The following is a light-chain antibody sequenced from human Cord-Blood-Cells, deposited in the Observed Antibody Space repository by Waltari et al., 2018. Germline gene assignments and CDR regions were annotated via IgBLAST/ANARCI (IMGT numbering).Light chain of an antibody. Sequence: QSPLTQPASVSGSPGQSITISCTATSSDVGSYTLVSWYQQHPGKAHKLMIYEVSKRPSGVSNRFSGSKSGNTASLTISGLQAEDEADYYCCSYAGSSTWVFGGGTKLTVL. CDR2: EVS. J-gene: IGLJ3*02. CDR1: SSDVGSYTL. V-gene: IGLV2-23*02. CDR3: CSYAGSSTWV.